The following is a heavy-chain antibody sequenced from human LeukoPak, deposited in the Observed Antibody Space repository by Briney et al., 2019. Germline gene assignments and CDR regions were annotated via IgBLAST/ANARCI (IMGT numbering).Heavy chain of an antibody. Sequence: PGGSLRLSCEASGSIFNNYEMNWVRQAPGKGLEWVSYISGSGMSIYYADSVKGRFTISRDNSKNTVYLQMNSLRAEDTAVYYCARNRYCSGVSCYSVPDYWGQGTLVTVSS. D-gene: IGHD2-15*01. CDR3: ARNRYCSGVSCYSVPDY. V-gene: IGHV3-48*03. CDR2: ISGSGMSI. J-gene: IGHJ4*02. CDR1: GSIFNNYE.